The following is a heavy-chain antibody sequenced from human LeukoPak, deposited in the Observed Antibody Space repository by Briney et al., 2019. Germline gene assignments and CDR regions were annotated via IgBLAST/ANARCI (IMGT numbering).Heavy chain of an antibody. CDR3: ASYSPRITRNAFDI. V-gene: IGHV3-21*01. CDR1: GFTFSSYS. J-gene: IGHJ3*02. D-gene: IGHD2-15*01. CDR2: ISSSSSYI. Sequence: GGSLRLSCAASGFTFSSYSMNWVRQAPGKGLEWVSSISSSSSYIYYADSVKGRFTISRDNAKNTLYLQMISLRAEDTAVYYRASYSPRITRNAFDIWGQGTMVTVSS.